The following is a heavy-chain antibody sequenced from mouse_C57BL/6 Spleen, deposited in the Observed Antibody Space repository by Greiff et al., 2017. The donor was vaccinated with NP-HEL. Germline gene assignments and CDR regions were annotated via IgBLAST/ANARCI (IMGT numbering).Heavy chain of an antibody. CDR1: GYAFSSSW. CDR3: ARSGNYGSPFDY. V-gene: IGHV1-82*01. D-gene: IGHD1-1*01. J-gene: IGHJ2*01. Sequence: QVQLQQSGPELVKPGASVKISCKASGYAFSSSWMNWVKQRPGKGLEWIGRIYPGDGDTNYNGKFKGKATLTADKSSSTAYMQLSSLTSEDSAVYFCARSGNYGSPFDYWGQGTTLTVSS. CDR2: IYPGDGDT.